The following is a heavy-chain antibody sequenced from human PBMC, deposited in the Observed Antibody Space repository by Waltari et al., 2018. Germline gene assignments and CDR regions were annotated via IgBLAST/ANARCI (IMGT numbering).Heavy chain of an antibody. CDR3: ARGWLYCSGGSCYFDY. CDR2: SYSGGST. J-gene: IGHJ4*02. V-gene: IGHV3-53*01. Sequence: EVQLVESGGGLIKHGGSLRLSCAASGFTVSSNYMRWVRPAPGKGLEWVSVSYSGGSTYYADSVKGRFTISRDNSKNTLYLQMNSLRAEDTAVYYCARGWLYCSGGSCYFDYWGQGTLVTVSS. D-gene: IGHD2-15*01. CDR1: GFTVSSNY.